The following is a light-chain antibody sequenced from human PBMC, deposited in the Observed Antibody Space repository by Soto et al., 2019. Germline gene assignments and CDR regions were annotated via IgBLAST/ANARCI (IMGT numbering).Light chain of an antibody. CDR3: SSYAGSSIWV. Sequence: QSALTQPASVSGSPGQSITISCTGTSSDVGNYNLVSWYQQHPGKAPKLMIYEGTKRPSGVSNRFSGSKSGNTASLTISGLQAEDVADYYCSSYAGSSIWVFGGGTKVTVL. V-gene: IGLV2-23*01. CDR1: SSDVGNYNL. J-gene: IGLJ3*02. CDR2: EGT.